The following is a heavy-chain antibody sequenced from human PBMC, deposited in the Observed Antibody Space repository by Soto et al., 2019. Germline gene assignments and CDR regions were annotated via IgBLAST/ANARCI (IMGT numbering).Heavy chain of an antibody. Sequence: PSETLSLTCTVSGGSISSSSYYWGWIRQPPGKGLEWIGSIYYSGSTYYNPSLKSRVTISVDTSKNQFSLKLSSVTAADTAVYYCASTYYYDSSGYYYHAYYGMDVWGQGTTVTVSS. J-gene: IGHJ6*02. D-gene: IGHD3-22*01. CDR2: IYYSGST. CDR3: ASTYYYDSSGYYYHAYYGMDV. CDR1: GGSISSSSYY. V-gene: IGHV4-39*07.